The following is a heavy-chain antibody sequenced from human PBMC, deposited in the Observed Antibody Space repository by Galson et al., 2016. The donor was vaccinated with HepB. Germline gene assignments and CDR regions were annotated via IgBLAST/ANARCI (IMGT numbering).Heavy chain of an antibody. Sequence: SVKVSCKASGYTFSSYDIEWVRQATGQGIEWMGWMNPKSGNTGYAQKFQGRVTMARNTSIETAYMELSSLRSEDTAVYYCARGRISDFWSDYYRGWFDPWGQGTLVTVSS. CDR1: GYTFSSYD. CDR3: ARGRISDFWSDYYRGWFDP. V-gene: IGHV1-8*01. D-gene: IGHD3-3*01. CDR2: MNPKSGNT. J-gene: IGHJ5*02.